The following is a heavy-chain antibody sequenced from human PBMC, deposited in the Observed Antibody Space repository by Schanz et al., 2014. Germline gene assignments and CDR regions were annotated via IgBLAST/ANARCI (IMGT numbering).Heavy chain of an antibody. CDR2: ISGSGSNT. CDR1: GFTFSTHA. V-gene: IGHV3-23*04. D-gene: IGHD3-22*01. CDR3: AKVWGSDYFYPFDY. J-gene: IGHJ4*02. Sequence: VQLVESGGRLVQPGESLRLSCAASGFTFSTHAMSWVRQAPGKGLEWVSVISGSGSNTYYADSVKGRFTLSRDNSKNMVYLQMNSLTAEDTAVYYCAKVWGSDYFYPFDYWGQGTLVTVSS.